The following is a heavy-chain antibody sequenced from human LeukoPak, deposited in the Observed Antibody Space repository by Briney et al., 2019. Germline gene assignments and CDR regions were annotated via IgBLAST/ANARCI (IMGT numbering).Heavy chain of an antibody. V-gene: IGHV4-39*01. Sequence: SETLSLTCSVSGGSFSSTTYYWGWIRQPPGKGLEWIGSIYYSGSTYYNPSLKSRVTISVDTSKNQFSLKLSSVTAADTAVYYCARQPLEYSSSFYYYYMDVWGKGTTVTVSS. J-gene: IGHJ6*03. CDR1: GGSFSSTTYY. D-gene: IGHD6-6*01. CDR2: IYYSGST. CDR3: ARQPLEYSSSFYYYYMDV.